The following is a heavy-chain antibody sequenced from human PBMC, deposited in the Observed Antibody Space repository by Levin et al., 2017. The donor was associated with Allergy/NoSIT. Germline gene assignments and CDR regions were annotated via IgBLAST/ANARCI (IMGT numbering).Heavy chain of an antibody. V-gene: IGHV1-18*01. Sequence: GASVKVSCKASGYTFTSYGISWVRQAPGQGLEWMGWISAYNGNTNYAQKLQGRVTMTTDTSTSTAYMERRSLRSDDTAVYYCARDPFMITFGGVIAMPWYFDLWGRGTLVTVSS. CDR1: GYTFTSYG. J-gene: IGHJ2*01. CDR2: ISAYNGNT. CDR3: ARDPFMITFGGVIAMPWYFDL. D-gene: IGHD3-16*02.